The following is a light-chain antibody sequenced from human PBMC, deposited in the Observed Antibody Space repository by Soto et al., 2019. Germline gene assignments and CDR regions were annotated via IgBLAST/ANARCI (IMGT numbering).Light chain of an antibody. CDR3: QHYHNFPRT. J-gene: IGKJ2*01. CDR1: ETISAD. V-gene: IGKV3-15*01. CDR2: AAS. Sequence: ISMTQSPPTLSVSPGGRVTLSCEASETISADLAWYHHRSGQAPRLLIYAASTRATGVPARFSGSGSGTDFTLAIANLQPEDFGLYYCQHYHNFPRTFGQGTKLEIK.